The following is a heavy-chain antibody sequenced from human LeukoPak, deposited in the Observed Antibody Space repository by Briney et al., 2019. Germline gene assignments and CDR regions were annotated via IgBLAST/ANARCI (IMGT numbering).Heavy chain of an antibody. CDR2: ISSSSSYI. CDR3: ARGFEVPHYYYYYGMDV. CDR1: GFTFSSYS. J-gene: IGHJ6*02. Sequence: GGSLRLSCAASGFTFSSYSMNWVRQAPGKGLEWVSSISSSSSYIYYADSVKGRFTISRDNAKNSLYLQMNSLRAEDTAVYYCARGFEVPHYYYYYGMDVWGQGTTVTVSS. D-gene: IGHD3-10*01. V-gene: IGHV3-21*01.